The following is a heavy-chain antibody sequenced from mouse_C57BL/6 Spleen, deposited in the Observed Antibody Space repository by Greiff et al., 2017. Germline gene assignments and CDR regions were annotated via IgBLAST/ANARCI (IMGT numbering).Heavy chain of an antibody. J-gene: IGHJ2*01. CDR1: GFTFSDYG. D-gene: IGHD4-1*01. V-gene: IGHV5-17*01. CDR3: ARLTGTYFDY. Sequence: EVHLVESGGGLVKPGGSLKLSCAASGFTFSDYGMHWVRQAPEKGLEWVAYISSGSSTIYYADTVKGRFTISRDNAKNTLFLQMTSLRSEDTAMYYCARLTGTYFDYWGQGTTLTVSS. CDR2: ISSGSSTI.